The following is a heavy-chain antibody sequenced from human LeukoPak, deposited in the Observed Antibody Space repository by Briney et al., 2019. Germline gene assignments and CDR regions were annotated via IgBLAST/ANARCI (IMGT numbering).Heavy chain of an antibody. CDR1: GLNFSKND. D-gene: IGHD4-11*01. Sequence: PGGSLRLSCVASGLNFSKNDMHWVRQTTERGLEWVSAIGVGGDTYYADPVKGRFTISRENGKNSVYLQMNSLRAGDTALYFCAKAFDYNGLRGEGGSFDCWGQGALATVSS. J-gene: IGHJ4*02. CDR2: IGVGGDT. V-gene: IGHV3-13*01. CDR3: AKAFDYNGLRGEGGSFDC.